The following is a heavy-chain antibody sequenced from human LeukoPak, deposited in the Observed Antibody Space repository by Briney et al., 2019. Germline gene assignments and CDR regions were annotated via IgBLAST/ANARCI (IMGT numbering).Heavy chain of an antibody. J-gene: IGHJ4*02. CDR1: GDSISRGDYY. Sequence: PSETLSLTCTVSGDSISRGDYYWSWIRQPPGKGLEWIGYIYYSGSTNYNPSLKSRVTISVDTSKNQFSLKLSSVTAAATAVYYCARGMSNSVNYWGQGTLVTVSP. CDR3: ARGMSNSVNY. CDR2: IYYSGST. D-gene: IGHD4-23*01. V-gene: IGHV4-61*08.